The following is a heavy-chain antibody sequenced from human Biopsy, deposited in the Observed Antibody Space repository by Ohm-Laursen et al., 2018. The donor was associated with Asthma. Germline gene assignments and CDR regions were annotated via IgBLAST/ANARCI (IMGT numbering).Heavy chain of an antibody. D-gene: IGHD1-26*01. CDR3: ARGSSSRLSQWEILVSGGKRAHSYYGMDV. CDR1: GGSFSSNY. V-gene: IGHV4-34*01. Sequence: TLSLTCAVYGGSFSSNYWSWIRQTPGKGLEWLGDTHHSGNTNYNPSLRSRLTLSVDTSKNQFSLRLTSVTAADTAVYYCARGSSSRLSQWEILVSGGKRAHSYYGMDVWGQGTTVTVSS. J-gene: IGHJ6*02. CDR2: THHSGNT.